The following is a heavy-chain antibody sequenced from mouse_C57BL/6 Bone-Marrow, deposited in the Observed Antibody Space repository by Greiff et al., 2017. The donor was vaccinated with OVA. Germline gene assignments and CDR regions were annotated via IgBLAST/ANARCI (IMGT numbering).Heavy chain of an antibody. Sequence: VKLQESGPGLVQPSQSLSITCTVSGFSLTSYGVHWVRQSPGKGLEWLGVIWSGGSTDYNAAFISRLSISKDNSKSQVFFKMNSLQADDTAIYYCARLPLYYYGSSYWGQGTSVTVSS. CDR2: IWSGGST. D-gene: IGHD1-1*01. CDR3: ARLPLYYYGSSY. J-gene: IGHJ4*01. V-gene: IGHV2-2*01. CDR1: GFSLTSYG.